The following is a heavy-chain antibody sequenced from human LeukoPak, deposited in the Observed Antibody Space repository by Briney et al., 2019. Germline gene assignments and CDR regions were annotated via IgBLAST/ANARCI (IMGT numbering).Heavy chain of an antibody. Sequence: GGSLRLSCAASGFTFSSNSMNWVRQAPGKGPEWVSYISSSSGTIYYADSVKGRFTISRDNAKNSLYLQMNSLRAEDTALYYCAKGRGYNYGYIFGYFDYWGQGTLVTVSS. CDR2: ISSSSGTI. V-gene: IGHV3-48*04. CDR1: GFTFSSNS. CDR3: AKGRGYNYGYIFGYFDY. J-gene: IGHJ4*02. D-gene: IGHD5-18*01.